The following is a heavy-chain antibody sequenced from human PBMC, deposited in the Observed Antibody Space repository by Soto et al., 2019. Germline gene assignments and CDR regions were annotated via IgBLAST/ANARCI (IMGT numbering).Heavy chain of an antibody. CDR2: IYTSASI. D-gene: IGHD6-19*01. J-gene: IGHJ6*02. CDR1: GADINTHS. CDR3: ARDREAGYNSYYGMDV. V-gene: IGHV4-4*07. Sequence: PSETLSLTCSVSGADINTHSWTWIRQPAGKGLEWIGRIYTSASINYNPSLKGRVTLSVDTSTNQVSLRLASVTAADTAIYYCARDREAGYNSYYGMDVWGQGTTVTV.